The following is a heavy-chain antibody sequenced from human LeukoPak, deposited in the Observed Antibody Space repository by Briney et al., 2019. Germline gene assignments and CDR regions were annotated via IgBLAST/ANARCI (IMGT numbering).Heavy chain of an antibody. Sequence: ASVKVSFKASGGTFSSYAISWVRQAPGQGLEWMGGIIPIFGTANYAQKFQGRVTITADESTSTAYMELSSLRSEDTAVYYCARSGTYCGGDCYPALDYWGQGTLVTVSS. V-gene: IGHV1-69*13. D-gene: IGHD2-21*02. CDR1: GGTFSSYA. CDR2: IIPIFGTA. CDR3: ARSGTYCGGDCYPALDY. J-gene: IGHJ4*02.